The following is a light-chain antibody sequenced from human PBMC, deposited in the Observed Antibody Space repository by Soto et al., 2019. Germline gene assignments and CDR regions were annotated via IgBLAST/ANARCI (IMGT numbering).Light chain of an antibody. CDR3: QQYINWPLT. J-gene: IGKJ4*01. Sequence: EIVLTQSPATLSVSPGERATLSCRASQSVSSNLAWYQQKPGQAPRLLSYGASTRATGIPARFSGSGSGTEFTLTISSLKSEDFEVYYCQQYINWPLTFGGGTKVDIK. CDR2: GAS. CDR1: QSVSSN. V-gene: IGKV3-15*01.